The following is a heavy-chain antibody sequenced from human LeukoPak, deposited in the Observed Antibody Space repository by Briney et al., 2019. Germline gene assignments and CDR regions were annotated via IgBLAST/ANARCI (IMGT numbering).Heavy chain of an antibody. CDR1: GFTFSSYS. D-gene: IGHD5-18*01. CDR2: ISSSSSTI. Sequence: PGGSLRLSCAASGFTFSSYSMNWVRQAPGKGLEWVSYISSSSSTIYYADSVKGRFTISRDNAKNSLYLQMNSLRAEDTAVYYCARDGGGRTAMNDYWGQGTLVTVSS. V-gene: IGHV3-48*01. J-gene: IGHJ4*02. CDR3: ARDGGGRTAMNDY.